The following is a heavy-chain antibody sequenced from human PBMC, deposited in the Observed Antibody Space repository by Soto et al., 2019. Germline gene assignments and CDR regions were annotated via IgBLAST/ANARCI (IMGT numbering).Heavy chain of an antibody. CDR2: INPSGGRT. J-gene: IGHJ4*02. Sequence: QVQLVQSGAEVKKPGASVKVSCKVSGNIFTSQYMHWVRQAPGQGLEWMAMINPSGGRTSYAQMFQGRVTMTRDTSTSTVNMELSSLSSEDTAVYYCFRDVGDWGQGTLVTVSS. CDR3: FRDVGD. D-gene: IGHD3-3*01. CDR1: GNIFTSQY. V-gene: IGHV1-46*03.